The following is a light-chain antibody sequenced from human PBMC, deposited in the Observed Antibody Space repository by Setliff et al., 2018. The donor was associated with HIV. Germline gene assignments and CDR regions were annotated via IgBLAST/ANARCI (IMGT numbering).Light chain of an antibody. Sequence: EIMMTQSPATLSVSPGERATLSCRASQSVSSNLAWYQQKFGQAPRLLIYGASTRATGIPVRFSGGGSGTEFTLTISSLQSEDSAVYYCQHYNNHPLSFGGGTKVDIK. CDR1: QSVSSN. CDR3: QHYNNHPLS. CDR2: GAS. J-gene: IGKJ4*01. V-gene: IGKV3D-15*01.